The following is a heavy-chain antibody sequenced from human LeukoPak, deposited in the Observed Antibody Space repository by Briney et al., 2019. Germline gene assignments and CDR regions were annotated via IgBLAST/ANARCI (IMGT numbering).Heavy chain of an antibody. Sequence: SETLSLTCAVYGGSFSGSYWSWIRQPPGKGLEWIGEINHSGSTNYNPSLKSRVTISVDTSKNQFSLKLSSVTAADTAVFYCARENSGSYREFDYWGQGTLVTVSS. CDR1: GGSFSGSY. V-gene: IGHV4-34*01. D-gene: IGHD1-26*01. J-gene: IGHJ4*02. CDR2: INHSGST. CDR3: ARENSGSYREFDY.